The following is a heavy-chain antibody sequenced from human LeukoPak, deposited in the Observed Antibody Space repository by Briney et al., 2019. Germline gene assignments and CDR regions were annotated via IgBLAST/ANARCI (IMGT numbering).Heavy chain of an antibody. CDR3: AKSGYCSSTSCYTDWFDP. J-gene: IGHJ5*02. CDR2: ISYDGSNK. D-gene: IGHD2-2*02. V-gene: IGHV3-30*01. CDR1: GFTFSSYA. Sequence: PGRSLRLSCAASGFTFSSYAMHWVRQAPGKGLEWVAVISYDGSNKYYADSVKGRFTISRDNSKNTLYLQMNSLRAEDTAVCYCAKSGYCSSTSCYTDWFDPWGQGTLVTVSS.